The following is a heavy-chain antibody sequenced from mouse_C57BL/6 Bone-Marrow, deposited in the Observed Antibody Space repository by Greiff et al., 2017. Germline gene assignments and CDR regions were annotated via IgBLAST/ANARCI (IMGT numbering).Heavy chain of an antibody. V-gene: IGHV1-55*01. CDR1: GYTFTSYW. Sequence: VHVKQSGAELVKPGASVKMSCKASGYTFTSYWITWVKQRPGQGLEWIGDIYPGSGSTTYNEKFKSKATLTVDTSSSTAYMQLSSLTSEDSAVYYCAKIYYGPFDYWGQGTTLTVSS. J-gene: IGHJ2*01. CDR3: AKIYYGPFDY. CDR2: IYPGSGST. D-gene: IGHD2-1*01.